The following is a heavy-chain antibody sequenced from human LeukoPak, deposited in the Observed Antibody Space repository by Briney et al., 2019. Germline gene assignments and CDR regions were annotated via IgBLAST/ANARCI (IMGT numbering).Heavy chain of an antibody. D-gene: IGHD3-10*02. Sequence: TGGSLRLSCAASGFTFSSHSMNWGRQAPGKGVEWVSYISSSGSTIYYADSVKGRFTISRDNAKNSLYLQMNSLRAEDTAVYYCAELGITMIGGVWGKGTTVTISS. CDR2: ISSSGSTI. CDR3: AELGITMIGGV. V-gene: IGHV3-48*04. J-gene: IGHJ6*04. CDR1: GFTFSSHS.